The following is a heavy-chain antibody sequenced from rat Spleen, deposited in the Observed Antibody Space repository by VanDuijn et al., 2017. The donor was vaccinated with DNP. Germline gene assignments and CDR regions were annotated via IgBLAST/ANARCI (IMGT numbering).Heavy chain of an antibody. CDR1: GFTFSDYA. Sequence: EVQLVESGGGLVQPGNSLKLSCAASGFTFSDYAMAWVRQSPKKGLEWVAAIFYDDSRTYYRDSVKGRFTISRDNGESSLYLQMNSLWSEDTATYYCTRGSSLPGYLDYWGQGVLVTVSS. D-gene: IGHD1-4*01. V-gene: IGHV5-17*01. J-gene: IGHJ2*01. CDR3: TRGSSLPGYLDY. CDR2: IFYDDSRT.